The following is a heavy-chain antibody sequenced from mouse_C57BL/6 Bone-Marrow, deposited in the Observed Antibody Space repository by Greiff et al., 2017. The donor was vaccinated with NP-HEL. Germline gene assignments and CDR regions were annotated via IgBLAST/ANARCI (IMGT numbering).Heavy chain of an antibody. D-gene: IGHD2-4*01. CDR3: ARGDYDHFDY. CDR2: IYPGGGYT. Sequence: VKLMESGAELVRPGTSVKMSCKASGYTFTNYWIGWAKQRPGHGLEWIGDIYPGGGYTNYNEKFKGKATLTADKSSSTAYMQFSSLTSEDSAIYYCARGDYDHFDYWGQGTTLTVSS. J-gene: IGHJ2*01. V-gene: IGHV1-63*01. CDR1: GYTFTNYW.